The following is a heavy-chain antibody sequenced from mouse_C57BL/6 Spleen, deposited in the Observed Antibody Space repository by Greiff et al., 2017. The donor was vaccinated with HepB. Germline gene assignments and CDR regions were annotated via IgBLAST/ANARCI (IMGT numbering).Heavy chain of an antibody. J-gene: IGHJ4*01. V-gene: IGHV5-9*01. CDR2: ISGGGGNT. CDR3: ARLYYGNSYAMDY. CDR1: GFTFSSYT. Sequence: EVQVVESGGGLVKPGGSLKLSCAASGFTFSSYTMSWVRQTPEKRLEWVATISGGGGNTYYPDSVKGRFTISIDNAKNTLYLQMSSLRSEDTALYYCARLYYGNSYAMDYWGQGTSVTVSS. D-gene: IGHD2-1*01.